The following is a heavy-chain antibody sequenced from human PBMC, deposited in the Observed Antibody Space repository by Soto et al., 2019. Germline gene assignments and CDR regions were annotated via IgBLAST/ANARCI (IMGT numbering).Heavy chain of an antibody. V-gene: IGHV1-18*01. CDR2: ISAYNGNT. Sequence: ASVKVSCKASGYTFTSYGISWVRQATGQGLEWMGWISAYNGNTNYAQKLQGRVTMTTDTSTSTAYMELRSLRSDDTAVYYCARDRGYGWLWGMDVWGQGTTVTVSS. J-gene: IGHJ6*02. D-gene: IGHD6-19*01. CDR1: GYTFTSYG. CDR3: ARDRGYGWLWGMDV.